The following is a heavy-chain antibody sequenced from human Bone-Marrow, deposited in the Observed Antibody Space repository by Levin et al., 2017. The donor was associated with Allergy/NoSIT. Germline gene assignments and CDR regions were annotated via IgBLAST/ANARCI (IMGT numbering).Heavy chain of an antibody. Sequence: GASVKVSCAASGFTFSSYSMNWVRQAPGKGLEWVSSISSSSSYIYYADSVKGRFTISRDNAKNSLYLQMNSLRAEDTAVYYCAREVLRFLEWTIGPPDYWGQGTLVTVSS. CDR1: GFTFSSYS. CDR2: ISSSSSYI. J-gene: IGHJ4*02. CDR3: AREVLRFLEWTIGPPDY. V-gene: IGHV3-21*01. D-gene: IGHD3-3*01.